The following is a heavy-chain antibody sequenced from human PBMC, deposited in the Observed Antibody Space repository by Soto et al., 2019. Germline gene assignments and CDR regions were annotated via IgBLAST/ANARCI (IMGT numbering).Heavy chain of an antibody. D-gene: IGHD3-16*01. CDR1: GFTFSSYW. V-gene: IGHV3-7*01. CDR3: ARDGGTGWLRTAGDFDY. CDR2: IKQDGREK. Sequence: EVQLVESGGVLVQPGGSLRLSCAASGFTFSSYWMSWVRQAPGKGLEWVANIKQDGREKYYVDFVKGRFTISRDNAKNSLYMQMNSLRAEDTAVYYCARDGGTGWLRTAGDFDYRGQGTLVTVSS. J-gene: IGHJ4*02.